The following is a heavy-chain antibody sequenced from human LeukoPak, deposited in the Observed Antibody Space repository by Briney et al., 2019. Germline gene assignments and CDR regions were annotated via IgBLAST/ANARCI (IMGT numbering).Heavy chain of an antibody. Sequence: ASVKVSCKASGYTFTGYYMHWVRQAPGQGLEWMGWINPNSGGTNYAQKFQSRVTMTRDTSISTAYMELSRLRSDDTAVYYCASPYSSGWYDYFDYWGQGTLVTVSS. D-gene: IGHD6-19*01. J-gene: IGHJ4*02. CDR1: GYTFTGYY. V-gene: IGHV1-2*02. CDR2: INPNSGGT. CDR3: ASPYSSGWYDYFDY.